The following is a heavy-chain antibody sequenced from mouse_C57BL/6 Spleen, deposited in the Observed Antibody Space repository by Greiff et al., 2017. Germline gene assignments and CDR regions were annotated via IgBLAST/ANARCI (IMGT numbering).Heavy chain of an antibody. CDR3: ARTPLYGSSGYFDG. V-gene: IGHV1-64*01. J-gene: IGHJ1*03. CDR2: IHPNSGST. D-gene: IGHD1-1*01. CDR1: GYTFTSYW. Sequence: QVQLQQPGAELVKPGASVKLSCKASGYTFTSYWMHWVKQRPGQGLEWIGMIHPNSGSTNYNEKFKSKATLTVDKSSSTAYMQLSSLTSEDSAVYYCARTPLYGSSGYFDGWGTGTTVTVSS.